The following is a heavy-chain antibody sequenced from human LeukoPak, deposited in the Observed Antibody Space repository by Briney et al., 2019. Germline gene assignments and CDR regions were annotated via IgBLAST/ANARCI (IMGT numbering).Heavy chain of an antibody. CDR3: ARPGYSSSWPSSFDY. D-gene: IGHD6-13*01. J-gene: IGHJ4*02. Sequence: KDGESLKISCKGSGYTFSSFCIGWVRQMPGKGLEWMGTICPGHSDTTYSPSFQGQVTISAVKPISAAHLQWSSLKASDSAMYYCARPGYSSSWPSSFDYWRQGTLVTVSS. CDR1: GYTFSSFC. CDR2: ICPGHSDT. V-gene: IGHV5-51*01.